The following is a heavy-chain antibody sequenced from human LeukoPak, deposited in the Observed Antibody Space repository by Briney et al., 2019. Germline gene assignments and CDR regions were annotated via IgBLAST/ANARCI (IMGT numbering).Heavy chain of an antibody. D-gene: IGHD3-22*01. J-gene: IGHJ4*02. CDR2: IYSGGST. CDR1: GFTVSHNY. Sequence: GGSLRLSCAASGFTVSHNYMSWVRQAPGKGLEWVSVIYSGGSTNYADSVKGRFTISRDNSKNTLYLQINSLRAEDTAVYYCARARNDYDTSSFSALDYWGQGTLVTVSS. V-gene: IGHV3-66*01. CDR3: ARARNDYDTSSFSALDY.